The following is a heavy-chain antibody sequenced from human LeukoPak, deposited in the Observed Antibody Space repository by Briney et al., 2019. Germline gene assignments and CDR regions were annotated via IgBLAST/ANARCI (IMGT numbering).Heavy chain of an antibody. D-gene: IGHD6-19*01. J-gene: IGHJ4*02. Sequence: SETLSLTCTVSGGSISSSSYYWGWIRQPPGKGLEWIGSIYYRGSTYYNPSLKSRVTISVDTSKNQFSLKLSSVTAADTAVYYCARRRGSGCDYWGQGTLVTVSS. CDR3: ARRRGSGCDY. CDR1: GGSISSSSYY. V-gene: IGHV4-39*01. CDR2: IYYRGST.